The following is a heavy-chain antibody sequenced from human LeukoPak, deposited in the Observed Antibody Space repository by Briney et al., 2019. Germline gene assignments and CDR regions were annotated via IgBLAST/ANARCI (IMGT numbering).Heavy chain of an antibody. V-gene: IGHV4-59*01. CDR2: IYYGGNT. J-gene: IGHJ4*02. CDR3: ARNTGLFDY. D-gene: IGHD1-14*01. Sequence: PSESLSLTCTVSGGSISSYYWSSIPQPPGKGLEWIGYIYYGGNTNYNPSLKSRVTIPVDTSKNQFNQNLSSMTAADTALYYCARNTGLFDYWGQGTLVTVSS. CDR1: GGSISSYY.